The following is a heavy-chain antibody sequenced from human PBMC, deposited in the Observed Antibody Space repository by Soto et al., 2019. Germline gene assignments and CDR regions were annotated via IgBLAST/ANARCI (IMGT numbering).Heavy chain of an antibody. J-gene: IGHJ4*02. CDR3: ARGIMDTAMALFDY. V-gene: IGHV1-69*01. CDR2: IIPIFGTA. CDR1: GGTFSSYA. Sequence: QVQLVQSGAEGKKPGSSVKVSCKASGGTFSSYAISWVRQAPGQGLEWMGGIIPIFGTANSAQKFQGRVTITADESTSTAYMELSSLRSEDTAVYYCARGIMDTAMALFDYWGQGTLVTVS. D-gene: IGHD5-18*01.